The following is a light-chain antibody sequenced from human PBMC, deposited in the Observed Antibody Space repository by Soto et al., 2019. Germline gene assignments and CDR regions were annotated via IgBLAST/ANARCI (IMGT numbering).Light chain of an antibody. V-gene: IGKV1-9*01. CDR3: QQLNSYPRT. J-gene: IGKJ3*01. CDR2: AAS. CDR1: QGIGDS. Sequence: DIQMTQSPSSLSASVRDRVTITCRASQGIGDSLAWYQQKPGKAPSLLIYAASTLQSGVPSRFSGSGSGTDFTLTISSLQPEDFATYYCQQLNSYPRTFGPGTKVDIK.